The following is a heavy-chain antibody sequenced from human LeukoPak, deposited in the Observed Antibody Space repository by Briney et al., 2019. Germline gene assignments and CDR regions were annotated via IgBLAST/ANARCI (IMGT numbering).Heavy chain of an antibody. CDR3: ATGGLQWSGISFDY. D-gene: IGHD3-10*01. J-gene: IGHJ4*02. CDR2: FDPEDGET. V-gene: IGHV1-24*01. CDR1: GYTLTELS. Sequence: ASVKVSCKVSGYTLTELSMHRVRQAPGKGLEWMGGFDPEDGETIYAQKFQGRVTMTEDTSTDTAYMELSSLRSEDTAVYYCATGGLQWSGISFDYWGQGTLVTVSS.